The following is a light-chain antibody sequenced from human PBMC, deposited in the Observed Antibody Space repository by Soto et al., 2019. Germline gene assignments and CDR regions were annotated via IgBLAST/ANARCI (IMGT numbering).Light chain of an antibody. CDR3: CSYEGSGTM. CDR2: EGS. Sequence: QSVLTQPASVSGSPGQSITISCTGITSDVRPYNLVSWYQQHPAKAPKLMIFEGSKRPSGVSSRFSASESGNPASLTISDLQADDEADYYCCSYEGSGTMFGGGTKVTVL. J-gene: IGLJ3*02. V-gene: IGLV2-23*01. CDR1: TSDVRPYNL.